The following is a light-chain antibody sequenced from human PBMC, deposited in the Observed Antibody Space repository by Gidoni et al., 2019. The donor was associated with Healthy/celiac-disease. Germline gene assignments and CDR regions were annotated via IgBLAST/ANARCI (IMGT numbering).Light chain of an antibody. CDR2: GAS. CDR1: QSVSSSY. V-gene: IGKV3-20*01. J-gene: IGKJ2*01. CDR3: QQYGSSPTT. Sequence: EIVLTQSRGTLSLSPGERATLSCRASQSVSSSYLAWYQQHTGTAPRLLICGASSRATGLPDRFRASGSGTDFTPTISRLEPEDFAVYYCQQYGSSPTTFGQGPKLEIK.